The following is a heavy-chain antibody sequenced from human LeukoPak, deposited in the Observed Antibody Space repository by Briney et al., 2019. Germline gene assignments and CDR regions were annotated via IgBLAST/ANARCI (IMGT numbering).Heavy chain of an antibody. CDR1: GFTFSNAW. Sequence: PGGSLRLSCAASGFTFSNAWMSWVRQAPGKGLEWVGRIKSKTDGGTTDYAAPVKGRFTISRDDSKTTLYLQMNSLKTEDTAVYYCTTDYYDILTGCPTFPYWGQGTLVTVSS. J-gene: IGHJ4*02. CDR3: TTDYYDILTGCPTFPY. D-gene: IGHD3-9*01. V-gene: IGHV3-15*01. CDR2: IKSKTDGGTT.